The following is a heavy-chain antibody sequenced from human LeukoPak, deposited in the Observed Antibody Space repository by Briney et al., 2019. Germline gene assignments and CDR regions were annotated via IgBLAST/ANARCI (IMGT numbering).Heavy chain of an antibody. Sequence: SETLSLTCAVSGYSISSGYYWGWIRQPPGKGLEWIGGIYHSGSTYYNPSLKSRVTISVDTSKNQFSLKLSSVTAADTAVYYCARHEYCSSTSCYGALDYWGQGTLVTVSS. CDR1: GYSISSGYY. V-gene: IGHV4-38-2*01. CDR3: ARHEYCSSTSCYGALDY. D-gene: IGHD2-2*01. J-gene: IGHJ4*02. CDR2: IYHSGST.